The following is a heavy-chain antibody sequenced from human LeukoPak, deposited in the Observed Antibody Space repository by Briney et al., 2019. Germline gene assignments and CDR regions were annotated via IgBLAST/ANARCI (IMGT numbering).Heavy chain of an antibody. Sequence: PGGSLRLSCAASGFTFSSYAMSWVRQAPGKGLEWVSAISGSGGSTYYADSVKGRFTISRDNSKNTLYLQMNSLRAEDTAVYYCAKSKLAYCGGDCYSGFDYWGQGTLVTVSP. V-gene: IGHV3-23*01. CDR2: ISGSGGST. J-gene: IGHJ4*02. CDR3: AKSKLAYCGGDCYSGFDY. CDR1: GFTFSSYA. D-gene: IGHD2-21*02.